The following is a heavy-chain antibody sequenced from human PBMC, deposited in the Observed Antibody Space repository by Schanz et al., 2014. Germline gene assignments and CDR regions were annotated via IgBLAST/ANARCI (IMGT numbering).Heavy chain of an antibody. CDR1: GFTSSNAW. CDR2: INSDGSTT. CDR3: ARPLGPNYYYYGLDV. V-gene: IGHV3-74*02. Sequence: EVQLVESGGGLVKPGGSLRLSCAASGFTSSNAWMSWVRQAPGKGLVWVSRINSDGSTTIYADSVKGRFTISRDNAKNTLYLQMNSLRAEDTAVYYCARPLGPNYYYYGLDVWGQGTTVTVSS. J-gene: IGHJ6*02.